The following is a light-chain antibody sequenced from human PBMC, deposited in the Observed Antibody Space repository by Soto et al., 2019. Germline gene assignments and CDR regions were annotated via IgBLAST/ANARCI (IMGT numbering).Light chain of an antibody. CDR2: EVS. CDR3: SSYTSSSTVV. Sequence: QSALTQPASVSGSPGQSITISCTGTSSDVGGYIYVSWYQQHPGKAPKLMIYEVSNRPSGVSNRFSGSKSGSTASLTISGLQAEDEAHYYCSSYTSSSTVVFGGGTKLTVL. J-gene: IGLJ2*01. V-gene: IGLV2-14*01. CDR1: SSDVGGYIY.